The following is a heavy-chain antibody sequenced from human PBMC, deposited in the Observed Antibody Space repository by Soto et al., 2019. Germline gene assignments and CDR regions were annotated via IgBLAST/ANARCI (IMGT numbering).Heavy chain of an antibody. Sequence: QVQLVESGGGVVQPGRSLRLSCAASGFTFSSYGMHWVRQAPGKGLEWVAVIWYDGSNKYYADSVKVRFPISRDNSKNTMYLQMNSLRAEDTAVYYCARDKEYYDFWSGYSSWFDPWGQGTLVTVSS. D-gene: IGHD3-3*01. CDR2: IWYDGSNK. CDR3: ARDKEYYDFWSGYSSWFDP. J-gene: IGHJ5*02. V-gene: IGHV3-33*01. CDR1: GFTFSSYG.